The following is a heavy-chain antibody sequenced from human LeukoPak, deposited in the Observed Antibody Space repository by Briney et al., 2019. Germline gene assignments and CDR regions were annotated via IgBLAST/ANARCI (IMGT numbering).Heavy chain of an antibody. CDR1: GGSISSGGYS. J-gene: IGHJ4*02. Sequence: SETLSLTRAVSGGSISSGGYSWSWIRQPPGKGLEWIGSIYHSGSTYYNPSLKSRVTISVDTSKNQFSLKLSSVTAADTAVYYCARDRDLLLTYYYDSSGYYSWDYWGQGTLVTVSS. CDR3: ARDRDLLLTYYYDSSGYYSWDY. CDR2: IYHSGST. D-gene: IGHD3-22*01. V-gene: IGHV4-30-2*03.